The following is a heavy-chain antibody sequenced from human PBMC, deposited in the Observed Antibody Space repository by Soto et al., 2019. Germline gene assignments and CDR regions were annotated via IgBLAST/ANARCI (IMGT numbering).Heavy chain of an antibody. D-gene: IGHD3-22*01. V-gene: IGHV4-30-4*01. CDR3: ARGDYYDSSGYPYDDAFDI. Sequence: SETLSLTCTVSGGSISSGDYYWSWIRQPPGKGLEWIGYIYYSGSTYYNPSLKSRVTISVDTSKNQFSLKLSSVTAADTAVYYCARGDYYDSSGYPYDDAFDIWGQGTMVTVSS. J-gene: IGHJ3*02. CDR1: GGSISSGDYY. CDR2: IYYSGST.